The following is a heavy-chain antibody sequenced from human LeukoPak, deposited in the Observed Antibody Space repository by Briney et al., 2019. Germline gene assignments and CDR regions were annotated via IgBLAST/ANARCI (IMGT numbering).Heavy chain of an antibody. CDR3: AKVSTYGDDYHDAFDV. D-gene: IGHD4-17*01. Sequence: GGSLRLSCAASGFTFSSYAMSWVRQAPGKGLEWVSAISGSGGTTYFTDSVRGRFTISRDNSKNTLYLQMNSLRAEDTAVYYCAKVSTYGDDYHDAFDVWGQGTMVTVSS. CDR2: ISGSGGTT. J-gene: IGHJ3*01. V-gene: IGHV3-23*01. CDR1: GFTFSSYA.